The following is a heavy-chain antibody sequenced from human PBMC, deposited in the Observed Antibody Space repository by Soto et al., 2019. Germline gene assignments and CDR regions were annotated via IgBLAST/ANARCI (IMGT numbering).Heavy chain of an antibody. V-gene: IGHV3-30*04. J-gene: IGHJ6*02. CDR2: ISYDGRDK. CDR3: AREGFRGVMSYYGMAV. CDR1: GFTFSNYA. Sequence: GGSLRLSCAASGFTFSNYAVHWVRQAPGKGLDWVALISYDGRDKYYADSVKGRFTISRDNSRNTLYLQMNSLRTEDTAVYYCAREGFRGVMSYYGMAVWGQGTTVTVSS. D-gene: IGHD3-16*01.